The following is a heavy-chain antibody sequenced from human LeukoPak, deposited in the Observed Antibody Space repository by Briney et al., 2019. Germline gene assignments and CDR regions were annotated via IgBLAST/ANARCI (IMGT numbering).Heavy chain of an antibody. D-gene: IGHD6-13*01. CDR2: ISAYNGNT. CDR3: ARVEGYEYSSSLVRDY. Sequence: GASVKVSCKASGYTFTSYGISWVRQAPGQGLEWMGWISAYNGNTNYAQKFQGRVTMTRNTSISTAYMELSSLRSEDTAVYYCARVEGYEYSSSLVRDYWGQGTLVTVSS. CDR1: GYTFTSYG. J-gene: IGHJ4*02. V-gene: IGHV1-18*01.